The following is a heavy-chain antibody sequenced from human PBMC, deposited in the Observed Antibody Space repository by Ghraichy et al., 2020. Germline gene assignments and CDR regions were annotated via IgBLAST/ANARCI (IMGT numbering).Heavy chain of an antibody. V-gene: IGHV4-4*07. D-gene: IGHD6-13*01. Sequence: SETLSLTCTVSGGFISSYYWSWIRQPAGKGLEWIGRIYTSGSTNYNPSLKSRVTMSVDTSKNQFSLKLSSVTAADTAVYYCARDDSSSWYVDYWGQGTLVTVSS. CDR1: GGFISSYY. CDR2: IYTSGST. J-gene: IGHJ4*02. CDR3: ARDDSSSWYVDY.